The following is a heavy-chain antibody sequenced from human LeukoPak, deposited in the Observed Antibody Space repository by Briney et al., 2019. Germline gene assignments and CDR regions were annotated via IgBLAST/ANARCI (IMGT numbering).Heavy chain of an antibody. J-gene: IGHJ5*02. D-gene: IGHD4-11*01. CDR1: GGSISSYY. CDR3: ARVPTEYWFDP. Sequence: PSETLSLTCTVSGGSISSYYWSWIRQPPGKGLEWIGYIYYSGSTNYNPSLKSRVTISVDTSKNQFSLKRSSVTAADTAVYYCARVPTEYWFDPWGQGTLVTVSS. CDR2: IYYSGST. V-gene: IGHV4-59*01.